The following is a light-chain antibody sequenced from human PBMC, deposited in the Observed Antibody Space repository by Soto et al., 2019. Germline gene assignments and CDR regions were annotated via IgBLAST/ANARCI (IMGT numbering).Light chain of an antibody. Sequence: EISMTQSPATLAASAGGWATLSCRASQSVSTNFAWYQLRPGQPPRLLIYDMSTRATGIPVRFSGCGSGTEFTLTITSLQSEDFGVYYCQQNKNWPRTLGQGTKVDI. CDR2: DMS. CDR1: QSVSTN. V-gene: IGKV3-15*01. J-gene: IGKJ1*01. CDR3: QQNKNWPRT.